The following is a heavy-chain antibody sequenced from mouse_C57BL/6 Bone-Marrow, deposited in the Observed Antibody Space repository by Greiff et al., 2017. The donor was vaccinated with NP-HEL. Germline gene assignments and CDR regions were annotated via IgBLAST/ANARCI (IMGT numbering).Heavy chain of an antibody. Sequence: EVQGVESGGGLVKPGGSLKLSCAASGFTFSDYGMHWVRQAPEKGLEWVAYISSGSSTLYYADTVKGRFTLSRYNAKNPLFLQMTSLKSEDTARDYCARGRWLPYFDYWGQGTTLTVSA. J-gene: IGHJ2*01. D-gene: IGHD2-3*01. CDR2: ISSGSSTL. CDR3: ARGRWLPYFDY. CDR1: GFTFSDYG. V-gene: IGHV5-17*01.